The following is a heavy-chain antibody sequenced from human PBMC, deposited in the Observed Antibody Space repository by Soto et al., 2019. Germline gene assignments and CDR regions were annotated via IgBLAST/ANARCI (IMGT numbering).Heavy chain of an antibody. CDR2: IHYSGTT. J-gene: IGHJ4*02. V-gene: IGHV4-59*01. CDR1: GGSMRNYF. D-gene: IGHD6-13*01. Sequence: KASETLSLTCTVSGGSMRNYFWTWIRQPPGKGLERIGYIHYSGTTSFFPSYNPSLRSRVTISEDTSKNQFSLKLLSVTTADTAVYFCAAGEASSRNLAPYYLDFWGQGTLVTVSS. CDR3: AAGEASSRNLAPYYLDF.